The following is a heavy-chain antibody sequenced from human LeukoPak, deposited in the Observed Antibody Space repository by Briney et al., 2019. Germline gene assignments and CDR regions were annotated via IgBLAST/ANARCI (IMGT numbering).Heavy chain of an antibody. CDR3: AISGIDAFDI. CDR2: INPNSGGT. D-gene: IGHD3-10*01. CDR1: GYTFTDYD. Sequence: ASVKVSCKASGYTFTDYDIHWVRQAPGQGLEWMGWINPNSGGTNYAQKFQGRVTMTRDTSISTAYMELSRLRSDDTAVYYCAISGIDAFDIWGQGTMVTVSS. J-gene: IGHJ3*02. V-gene: IGHV1-2*02.